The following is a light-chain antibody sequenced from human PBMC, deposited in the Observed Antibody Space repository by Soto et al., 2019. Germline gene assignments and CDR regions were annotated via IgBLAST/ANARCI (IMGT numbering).Light chain of an antibody. J-gene: IGKJ1*01. CDR2: DAS. CDR3: QQRNKWPRT. CDR1: QSIDTD. V-gene: IGKV3-11*01. Sequence: EIVLTQSPATLSVSPGERATLSCRASQSIDTDLGWYQQTPGQAPRLLIYDASNWAIGIPGRFSGSGSGTDFTLTISSVEPEDSAVYYCQQRNKWPRTFGQGTKVEI.